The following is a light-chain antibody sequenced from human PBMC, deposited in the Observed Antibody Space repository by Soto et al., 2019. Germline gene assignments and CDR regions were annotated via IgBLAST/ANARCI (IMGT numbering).Light chain of an antibody. CDR1: SSDVGGYNY. J-gene: IGLJ3*02. CDR2: DVS. V-gene: IGLV2-11*01. CDR3: CSYAGRYSRV. Sequence: QSALTQPRSVSGSPGQSVTISCTGTSSDVGGYNYVSWYQQHPGKAPKLMIYDVSKRPSGVPDRFSGSKSGNTASLTISGLQSEDEADYYCCSYAGRYSRVFGEGTKLTLL.